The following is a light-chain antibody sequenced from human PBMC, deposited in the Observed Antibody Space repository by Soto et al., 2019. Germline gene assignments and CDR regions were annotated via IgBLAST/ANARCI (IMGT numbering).Light chain of an antibody. V-gene: IGKV3-15*01. CDR1: QRVSSN. CDR2: RAS. CDR3: QQYNNWPYT. Sequence: EIVMTQSPATLSVSPGGSATLSCRASQRVSSNFAWSRQKPGQAPTLLSYRASTRATGIPARFSGSGSGTEFTITISTLQSEVFAVYYCQQYNNWPYTFGQGTKLEIK. J-gene: IGKJ2*01.